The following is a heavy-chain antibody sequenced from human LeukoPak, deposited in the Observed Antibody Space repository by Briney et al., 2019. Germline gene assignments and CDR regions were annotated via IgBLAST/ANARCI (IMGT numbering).Heavy chain of an antibody. J-gene: IGHJ4*02. Sequence: GGSLSLSCAASGFTFSSYWMSWVRQAPGKGLEWVANIKQDGSEKYYVDSVKGRFTISRDNAKNSLYLQMNSLRAEDTAVYYCARDRTSVLYRDYRYCGQGTLGTVSS. CDR3: ARDRTSVLYRDYRY. D-gene: IGHD4-17*01. CDR2: IKQDGSEK. V-gene: IGHV3-7*01. CDR1: GFTFSSYW.